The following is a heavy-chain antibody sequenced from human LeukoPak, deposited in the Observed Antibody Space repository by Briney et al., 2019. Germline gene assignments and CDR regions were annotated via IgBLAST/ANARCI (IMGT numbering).Heavy chain of an antibody. Sequence: GGSLRLSCAASGFTFDDYGMRWVRQAPWKGLEWVSGINWNGGSTGYADSVKGRFTISRDNAKNSLYLQMNSLRADDTAVDYYAKELITVAGMVGMDHWGQGTLVTVSS. CDR1: GFTFDDYG. J-gene: IGHJ4*02. CDR3: AKELITVAGMVGMDH. D-gene: IGHD6-19*01. CDR2: INWNGGST. V-gene: IGHV3-20*04.